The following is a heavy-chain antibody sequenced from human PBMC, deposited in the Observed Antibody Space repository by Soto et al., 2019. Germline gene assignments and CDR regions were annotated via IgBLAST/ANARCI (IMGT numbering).Heavy chain of an antibody. V-gene: IGHV4-34*01. CDR3: ARGGGRSGSRDV. J-gene: IGHJ6*02. CDR2: INESGRT. D-gene: IGHD5-12*01. Sequence: PSETLSLTCAVYGGSFSGDFWNWIRQPPGKGLEWIGEINESGRTNYNPSLKSRVAISVDTSKNQFSLKLASVTAADTAIYYCARGGGRSGSRDVWGLGTTVTVSS. CDR1: GGSFSGDF.